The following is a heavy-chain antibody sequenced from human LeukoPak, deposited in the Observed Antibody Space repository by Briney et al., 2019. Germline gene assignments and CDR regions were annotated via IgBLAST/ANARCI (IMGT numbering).Heavy chain of an antibody. CDR1: GYTFTSYY. V-gene: IGHV1-46*01. CDR3: ARENRPNYYDSSGPFGY. J-gene: IGHJ4*02. Sequence: GSVSVSCKASGYTFTSYYMHWVRQAPGQGGEGMGIINHSGGSTNYAQTFQGRVTITREMSTSTVYMELSTLRSEDTAVYYCARENRPNYYDSSGPFGYWGQGTLVPVSS. D-gene: IGHD3-22*01. CDR2: INHSGGST.